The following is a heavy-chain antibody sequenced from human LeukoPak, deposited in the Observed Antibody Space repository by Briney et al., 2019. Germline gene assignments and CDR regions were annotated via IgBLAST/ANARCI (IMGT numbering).Heavy chain of an antibody. CDR2: IPSGGGT. D-gene: IGHD6-19*01. Sequence: GGTLRLSCAASGFTFSTYGMSWVRQAPGKGLQWVSTIPSGGGTYYADSVKGRFTISRDNSKNSLYLQMNSLRAEDTALYYCARVRYSSGWYDPKYAFDIWGQGTMVTVSS. J-gene: IGHJ3*02. V-gene: IGHV3-23*01. CDR1: GFTFSTYG. CDR3: ARVRYSSGWYDPKYAFDI.